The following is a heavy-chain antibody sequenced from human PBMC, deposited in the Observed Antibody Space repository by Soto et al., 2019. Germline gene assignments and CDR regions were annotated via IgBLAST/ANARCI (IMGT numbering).Heavy chain of an antibody. J-gene: IGHJ1*01. Sequence: QVELVQFGTEVKKPGASMKVSCKTSGYNFFTYALTWVRQAPGQGLEWIGWISAYNGTIKYAQKFQGRVTLTTDTTTSXXXXXXXXXXXXXXXXXXXXXXXXFGELSPSQHWGQGTLVTVSS. V-gene: IGHV1-18*01. CDR3: XXXXXFGELSPSQH. CDR1: GYNFFTYA. CDR2: ISAYNGTI. D-gene: IGHD3-10*01.